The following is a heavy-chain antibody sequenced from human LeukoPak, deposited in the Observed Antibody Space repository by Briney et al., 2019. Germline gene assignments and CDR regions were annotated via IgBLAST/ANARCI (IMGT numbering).Heavy chain of an antibody. CDR2: IYYSGST. V-gene: IGHV4-59*12. J-gene: IGHJ4*02. CDR3: ARDLRGPYGGENFDY. Sequence: PSETLSLTCTVSGGSISSYYWSWIRQPPGKGLEWIGSIYYSGSTYYNPSLKSRVTISVDTSKNQFSLKLSSVTAADTAVYYCARDLRGPYGGENFDYWGQGTLVTVSS. CDR1: GGSISSYY. D-gene: IGHD3-16*01.